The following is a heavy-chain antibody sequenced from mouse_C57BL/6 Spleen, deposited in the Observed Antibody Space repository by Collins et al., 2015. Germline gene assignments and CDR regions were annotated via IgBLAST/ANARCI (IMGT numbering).Heavy chain of an antibody. CDR1: GYAFSSYW. Sequence: VKPGASVKISCKASGYAFSSYWMNWVKQRPGRGLEWIGQIFPGDGDTNYNGKFKDKATLTADKSSSTAYMQLSRLTSEDSAVYFCARGAYWGQGTLVTVSA. V-gene: IGHV1-80*01. CDR3: ARGAY. CDR2: IFPGDGDT. J-gene: IGHJ3*01.